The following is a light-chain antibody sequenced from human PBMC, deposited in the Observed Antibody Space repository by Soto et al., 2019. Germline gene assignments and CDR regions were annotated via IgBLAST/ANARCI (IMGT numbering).Light chain of an antibody. J-gene: IGKJ5*01. V-gene: IGKV1-5*01. CDR1: QSISSW. CDR2: DAS. Sequence: EIRVYQSPSTVSAYVGDRVTITCRASQSISSWLAWYQQKPGKAPKALIYDASTLRSGVPSRFSGGGSGTEFTLTISSLQPDDFATYYCQQYNTYSPFGQG. CDR3: QQYNTYSP.